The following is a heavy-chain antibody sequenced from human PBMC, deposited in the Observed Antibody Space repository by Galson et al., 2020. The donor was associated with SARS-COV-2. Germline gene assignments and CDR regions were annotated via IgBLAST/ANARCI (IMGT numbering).Heavy chain of an antibody. Sequence: SETLSLTCAVYGGSFSGYYWSWIRQPPGKGLEWNGEINHRGSPNYNPSLKSRVTISVDTSKNQFSLKLSSVTAADTAVYYCARVTLDWLLYAEHYYYYMDVWGKGTTVTVSS. J-gene: IGHJ6*03. CDR3: ARVTLDWLLYAEHYYYYMDV. CDR2: INHRGSP. V-gene: IGHV4-34*01. CDR1: GGSFSGYY. D-gene: IGHD3-9*01.